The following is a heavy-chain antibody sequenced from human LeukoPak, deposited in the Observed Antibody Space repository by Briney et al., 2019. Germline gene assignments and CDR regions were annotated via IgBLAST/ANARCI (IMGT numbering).Heavy chain of an antibody. CDR3: ARSIAVAGTGAFDI. D-gene: IGHD6-19*01. V-gene: IGHV3-30*03. Sequence: PGGSLRLSCAASGFTFSSYGMHWVRQAPGKGLEWVAVISYDGSNKYYADSVKGRFTISRDNSKNALYLQMNSLRAEDTAVYYCARSIAVAGTGAFDIWGQGTMVTVSS. CDR1: GFTFSSYG. CDR2: ISYDGSNK. J-gene: IGHJ3*02.